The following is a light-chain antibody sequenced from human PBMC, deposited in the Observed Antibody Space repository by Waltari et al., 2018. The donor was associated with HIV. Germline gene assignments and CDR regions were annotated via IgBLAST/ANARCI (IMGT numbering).Light chain of an antibody. CDR2: GAS. CDR3: QQYNNWPQAPPYT. Sequence: EIVMTQSPATLSVSPGERATLSCRASQSVSSNLAWYQQKPGQAPRLLIYGASTRATGIPARFSGSGSGTEFTLTISSLQSEDFAVYYCQQYNNWPQAPPYTFGQGTKLEIK. J-gene: IGKJ2*01. V-gene: IGKV3-15*01. CDR1: QSVSSN.